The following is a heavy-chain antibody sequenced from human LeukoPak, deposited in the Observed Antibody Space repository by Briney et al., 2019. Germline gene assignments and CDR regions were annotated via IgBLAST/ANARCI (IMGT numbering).Heavy chain of an antibody. CDR2: IYYSGST. J-gene: IGHJ4*02. CDR1: GGCISSGGYS. D-gene: IGHD5-12*01. CDR3: ARRGYEGYYFDY. V-gene: IGHV4-30-2*03. Sequence: SETLSLTCAVSGGCISSGGYSWSWIQQPPGKGLEWIGYIYYSGSTYYNPSLKSRVTISVDTSKNQFSLKLSSVTAADTAVYYCARRGYEGYYFDYWGQGTLVTVSS.